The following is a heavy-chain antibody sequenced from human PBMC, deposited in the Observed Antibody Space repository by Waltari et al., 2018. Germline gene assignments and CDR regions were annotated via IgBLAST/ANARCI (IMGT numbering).Heavy chain of an antibody. J-gene: IGHJ6*03. Sequence: EVHMVESGGGLVQPGGSLRLSCAASGFTFRSYWMTWVRQAPGKGLGEVANKKQDGSENYYVDSVKGRFTISRDDAKNSLYLQMNSLRNEDTAVYFCARVFVYGANSGKRPMDVWGKGTTVTVSS. CDR3: ARVFVYGANSGKRPMDV. V-gene: IGHV3-7*01. CDR1: GFTFRSYW. CDR2: KKQDGSEN. D-gene: IGHD4-17*01.